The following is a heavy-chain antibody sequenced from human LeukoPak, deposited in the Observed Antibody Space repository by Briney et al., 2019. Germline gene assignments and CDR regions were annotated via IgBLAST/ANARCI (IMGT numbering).Heavy chain of an antibody. CDR1: GGSFSGYY. D-gene: IGHD6-19*01. V-gene: IGHV4-34*01. Sequence: SETLSHTCAVYGGSFSGYYWSWIRQPPGKGLEWIGEINHSGSTNYNPSLKSRVTISVDTSKNQFSLKLSSVTAADTAVYYCARGRRWLVPGFDYWGQGTLVTVSS. CDR3: ARGRRWLVPGFDY. J-gene: IGHJ4*02. CDR2: INHSGST.